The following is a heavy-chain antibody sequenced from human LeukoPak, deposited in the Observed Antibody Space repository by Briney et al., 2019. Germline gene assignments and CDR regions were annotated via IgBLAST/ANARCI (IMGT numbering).Heavy chain of an antibody. CDR3: ARETPDYDSSGPIFDY. Sequence: PSETLSLTCTVSGGSISSYYWSWIRQPPGKGLEWIGYIYYRGSTNYNPSLKSRVTISVDTSKNQFSLKLSSVTAADTAVYYCARETPDYDSSGPIFDYWGQGTLVTVSS. CDR1: GGSISSYY. CDR2: IYYRGST. V-gene: IGHV4-59*01. J-gene: IGHJ4*02. D-gene: IGHD3-22*01.